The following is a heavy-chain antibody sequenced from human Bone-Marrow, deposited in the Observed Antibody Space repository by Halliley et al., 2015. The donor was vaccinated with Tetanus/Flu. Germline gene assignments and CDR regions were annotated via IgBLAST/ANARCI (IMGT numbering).Heavy chain of an antibody. Sequence: VSGISGRGGTTPSADSVKGRFTIPRDNARNPLYLQMKRRGAEDTAVYYCAKGRDGYNPVPQPWGQGTLVTVSS. V-gene: IGHV3-23*01. CDR3: AKGRDGYNPVPQP. J-gene: IGHJ5*02. D-gene: IGHD5-12*01. CDR2: ISGRGGTT.